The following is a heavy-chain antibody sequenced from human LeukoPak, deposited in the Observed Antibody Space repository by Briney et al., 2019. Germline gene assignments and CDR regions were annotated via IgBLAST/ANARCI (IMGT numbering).Heavy chain of an antibody. V-gene: IGHV4-38-2*02. D-gene: IGHD5-18*01. J-gene: IGHJ4*02. CDR2: IYHSGST. CDR1: GYSISSGYY. CDR3: ARDGYSYGYGY. Sequence: SETLSLTCTVSGYSISSGYYWGWIRQPPGKGLEWIGSIYHSGSTYYNPSLKGRVTISVDTSKNQFSLKLSSVTAADTAVYYCARDGYSYGYGYWGQGTLVTVSS.